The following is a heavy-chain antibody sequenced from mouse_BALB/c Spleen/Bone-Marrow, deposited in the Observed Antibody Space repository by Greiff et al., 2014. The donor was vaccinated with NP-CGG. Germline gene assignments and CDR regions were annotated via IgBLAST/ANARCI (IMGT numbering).Heavy chain of an antibody. Sequence: QVQLQQSGAELMKPGASVKISCKATGYTFSSYWIEWVKQRPGHGLEWIGEILPGSGSTNYNEKFKGKATFTADTSSNTAYMQLSSLTSEDSAVYYCATARATWLAYWGQGTLVTVSA. V-gene: IGHV1-9*01. CDR3: ATARATWLAY. CDR1: GYTFSSYW. D-gene: IGHD3-2*01. J-gene: IGHJ3*01. CDR2: ILPGSGST.